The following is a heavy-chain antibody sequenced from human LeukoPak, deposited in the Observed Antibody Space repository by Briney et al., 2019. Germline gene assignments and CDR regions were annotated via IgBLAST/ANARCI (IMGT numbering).Heavy chain of an antibody. D-gene: IGHD3-22*01. V-gene: IGHV3-23*01. Sequence: GGSLRLSCAASGFTFSSYAMSWFRQAPGKGLEWVSAISGSGGSTYYADSVKGRFTISRDNSKNTLYLQMNSLRAEDTAVYYCTSGSGYLLEPFDYWGQGTLVTVSS. CDR3: TSGSGYLLEPFDY. J-gene: IGHJ4*02. CDR2: ISGSGGST. CDR1: GFTFSSYA.